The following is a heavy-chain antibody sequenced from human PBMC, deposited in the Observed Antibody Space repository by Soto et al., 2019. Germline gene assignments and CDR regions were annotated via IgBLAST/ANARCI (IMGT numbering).Heavy chain of an antibody. CDR3: ARGWTDYYYYYMDV. J-gene: IGHJ6*03. D-gene: IGHD1-1*01. V-gene: IGHV4-34*01. CDR1: GGSFSGYY. CDR2: INHSGST. Sequence: QVQLQQWGAGLLKPSETLSLTCAVYGGSFSGYYWSWIRQPPGKGLEWIGEINHSGSTNYNPSRKSRVTISVDTSKNQFALKLSSVTAADTAVYYCARGWTDYYYYYMDVWGKGTTVTVSS.